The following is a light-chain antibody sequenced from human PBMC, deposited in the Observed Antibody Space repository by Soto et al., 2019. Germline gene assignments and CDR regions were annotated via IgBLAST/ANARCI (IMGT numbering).Light chain of an antibody. Sequence: QSVLTQPASVSGSPGQSITISCTGTSSDIGSNHYVSWFQQRPGKAPTLIIYEVSNRPSGVSTHFSGSKSGNTASLTISGLLHEDEAEYYCSSYTTTTRLFGGGTKLTVL. CDR2: EVS. CDR1: SSDIGSNHY. J-gene: IGLJ3*02. V-gene: IGLV2-14*01. CDR3: SSYTTTTRL.